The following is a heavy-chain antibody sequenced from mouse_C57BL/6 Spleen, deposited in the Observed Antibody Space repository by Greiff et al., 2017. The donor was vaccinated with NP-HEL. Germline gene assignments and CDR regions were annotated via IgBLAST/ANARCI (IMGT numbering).Heavy chain of an antibody. V-gene: IGHV3-6*01. J-gene: IGHJ1*03. Sequence: EVKLQESGPGLVKPSQSLSLTCSVTGYSITSGYYWNWIRQFPGNKLEWMGYISYDGSNNYNPSRTNRISITRDTSKNQFFLKLNSVTTEDTATYDCARDITTVVAGYWYFDVWGTGTTVTVSS. CDR1: GYSITSGYY. CDR2: ISYDGSN. D-gene: IGHD1-1*01. CDR3: ARDITTVVAGYWYFDV.